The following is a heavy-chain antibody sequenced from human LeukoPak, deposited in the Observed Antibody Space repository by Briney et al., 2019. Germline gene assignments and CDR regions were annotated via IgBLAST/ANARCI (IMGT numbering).Heavy chain of an antibody. V-gene: IGHV6-1*01. J-gene: IGHJ5*02. CDR3: ARGRDTGYSSSWYVWFDP. CDR1: GDSVSSNSAA. D-gene: IGHD6-13*01. Sequence: SQTLSLTCAISGDSVSSNSAAWNWIRQSPSRGLEWLGRTYYRSKWYNDYAVSVKSRITINPDTSKNQFSLQLNSVTPEDTAVYYCARGRDTGYSSSWYVWFDPWGQGTLATVSS. CDR2: TYYRSKWYN.